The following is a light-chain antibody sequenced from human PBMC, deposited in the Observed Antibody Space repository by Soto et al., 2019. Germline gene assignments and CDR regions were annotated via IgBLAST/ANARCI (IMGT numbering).Light chain of an antibody. J-gene: IGKJ4*01. CDR1: QSVSSY. CDR2: DAS. V-gene: IGKV3-11*01. Sequence: EIVLTQSPATLSLSPGTRATLSCRASQSVSSYLAWYQQKPGQAPRLLIYDASNRATGIPARFSGSGSGTDFTLTITSLEPEDFAVYSCQQRSNWPATFGGGTKVEIK. CDR3: QQRSNWPAT.